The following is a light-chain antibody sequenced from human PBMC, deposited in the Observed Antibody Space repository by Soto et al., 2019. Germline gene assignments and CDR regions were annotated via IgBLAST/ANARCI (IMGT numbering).Light chain of an antibody. Sequence: DIQLTQSPSFLSASVGDRVTVTCRSSQDIGTYLAWYQQKPGKAPKILIYGASTLQTGVPPRFGGSGSGTAFTLTIRSLQPEDFATYFCQQVHDYPITFGGGTKVEIK. CDR2: GAS. J-gene: IGKJ4*01. CDR1: QDIGTY. V-gene: IGKV1-9*01. CDR3: QQVHDYPIT.